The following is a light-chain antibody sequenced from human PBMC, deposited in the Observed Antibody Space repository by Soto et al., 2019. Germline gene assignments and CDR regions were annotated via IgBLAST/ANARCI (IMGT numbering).Light chain of an antibody. CDR1: QDISNY. Sequence: DIQMTQSPSSLSASVGDRVTITCQARQDISNYLNWYQQKRGKAPKLLIYDASNLETGVPSRFSGSGSGTDFTFTISSLQPEDIATYYCQQYDNLPRTFGQGTKVDIK. CDR2: DAS. J-gene: IGKJ1*01. V-gene: IGKV1-33*01. CDR3: QQYDNLPRT.